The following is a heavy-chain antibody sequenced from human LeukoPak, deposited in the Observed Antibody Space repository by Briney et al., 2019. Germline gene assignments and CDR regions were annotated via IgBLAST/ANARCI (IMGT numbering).Heavy chain of an antibody. J-gene: IGHJ4*02. CDR3: ARDGGGDSYYFDY. Sequence: PGGSLRLSCAASGFTFNSYAMSWVRQAPGKGLEWVSGISGSGGSTYYADSVKGRFTISRDNSKNTLYLQMNSLRAEDTALYYCARDGGGDSYYFDYWGQGTLVTVSS. CDR1: GFTFNSYA. CDR2: ISGSGGST. D-gene: IGHD2-15*01. V-gene: IGHV3-23*01.